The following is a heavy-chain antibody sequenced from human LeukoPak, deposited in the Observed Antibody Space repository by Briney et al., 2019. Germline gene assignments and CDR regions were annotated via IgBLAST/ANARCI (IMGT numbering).Heavy chain of an antibody. CDR1: GFTVSSNY. Sequence: GGSLRPSCAASGFTVSSNYMSWVRQAPGKGLEWVSGISPSGDIRYYADSVKGRFTISRGNSKNTLYLEVISLTAEDTAVYYCAKDDAWLRFGEWSQGTLVTVSS. D-gene: IGHD3-10*01. CDR2: ISPSGDIR. V-gene: IGHV3-23*01. J-gene: IGHJ4*02. CDR3: AKDDAWLRFGE.